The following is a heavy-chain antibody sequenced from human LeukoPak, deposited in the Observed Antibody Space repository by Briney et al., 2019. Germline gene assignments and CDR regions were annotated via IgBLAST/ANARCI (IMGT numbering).Heavy chain of an antibody. CDR1: GFTFSSYE. Sequence: PGGSLRLSCAASGFTFSSYEMNWVRQAPGKGLEWVSYISSSGSTIYYADSVKGRFTISRDNAKNSLYLQMNSLRPEDTAVYYCAKDSALYCGGDCFSGYFDYWGQGTLVTVSS. J-gene: IGHJ4*02. D-gene: IGHD2-21*02. CDR3: AKDSALYCGGDCFSGYFDY. V-gene: IGHV3-48*03. CDR2: ISSSGSTI.